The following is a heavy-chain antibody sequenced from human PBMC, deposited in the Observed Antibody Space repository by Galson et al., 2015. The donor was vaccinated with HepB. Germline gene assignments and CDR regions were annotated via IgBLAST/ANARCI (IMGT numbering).Heavy chain of an antibody. CDR1: GFSLSTSGVG. CDR3: AHSFVRNQGWIQLCLYFDS. V-gene: IGHV2-5*02. CDR2: IYWDDDK. D-gene: IGHD5-18*01. Sequence: PALVKPTQTLTLTCTFSGFSLSTSGVGVGWIRQPPGKALEWLALIYWDDDKRYSPSLKSRLTITKDTSKNQVVLTMTNMDPVDTATYYCAHSFVRNQGWIQLCLYFDSGGQGTLATVSS. J-gene: IGHJ4*02.